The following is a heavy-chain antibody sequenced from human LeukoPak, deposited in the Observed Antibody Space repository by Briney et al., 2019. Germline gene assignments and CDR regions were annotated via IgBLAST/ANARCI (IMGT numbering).Heavy chain of an antibody. CDR2: IYYDGSNI. J-gene: IGHJ4*02. CDR3: ARDWKTNSFDY. Sequence: GGSLRLSCAASGFILSSYWMSWVRQAPGKGLEWVAFIYYDGSNIYYADYVKGRFTISRDISKNTLYLQMDSLRAEDTAIYYCARDWKTNSFDYWGQGTLVTVSS. D-gene: IGHD1-1*01. CDR1: GFILSSYW. V-gene: IGHV3-33*08.